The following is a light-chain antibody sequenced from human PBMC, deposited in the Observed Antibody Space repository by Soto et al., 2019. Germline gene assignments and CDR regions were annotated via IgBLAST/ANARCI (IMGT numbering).Light chain of an antibody. CDR3: QHSYSTPYT. CDR2: AAS. V-gene: IGKV1-39*01. CDR1: QSISSY. J-gene: IGKJ2*01. Sequence: DIQMTQSPSSLSASVGDRVTITCRASQSISSYFNWYQQKPGKAPNLLIYAASSLQSGVPYRFIGSGSGTAFTLTISSLQPKDFATDYCQHSYSTPYTLGQGTKLEIK.